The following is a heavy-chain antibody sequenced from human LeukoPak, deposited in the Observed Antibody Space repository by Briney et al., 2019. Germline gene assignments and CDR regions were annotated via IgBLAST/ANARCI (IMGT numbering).Heavy chain of an antibody. D-gene: IGHD6-13*01. CDR3: ARGIPAGSSYFGY. J-gene: IGHJ4*02. CDR1: GGTFSSYA. Sequence: GASVKVSCKASGGTFSSYAISWVRQAPGQGLEWMGRIIPIFGTANYAQKFQGRVTITTDESTSTAYMELSSLRSEDTAVYYCARGIPAGSSYFGYWGQGTLVTVSS. V-gene: IGHV1-69*05. CDR2: IIPIFGTA.